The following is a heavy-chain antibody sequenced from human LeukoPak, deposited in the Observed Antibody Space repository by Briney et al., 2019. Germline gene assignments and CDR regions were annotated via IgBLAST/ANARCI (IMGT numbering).Heavy chain of an antibody. CDR2: ISSSSSYI. J-gene: IGHJ6*02. V-gene: IGHV3-21*01. CDR1: GFTFSSYS. D-gene: IGHD5-18*01. CDR3: ARDGGRGYSYGYYYYGMDV. Sequence: PGGSLRLSCAASGFTFSSYSMNWVHQAPGKGLEWVSSISSSSSYIYYADSVKGRFTISRDNAKNSLYLQMNSLRAEDTAVYYCARDGGRGYSYGYYYYGMDVWGQGTTVTVSS.